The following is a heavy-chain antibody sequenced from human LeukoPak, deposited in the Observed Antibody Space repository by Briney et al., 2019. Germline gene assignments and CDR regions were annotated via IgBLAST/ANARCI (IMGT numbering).Heavy chain of an antibody. V-gene: IGHV3-23*01. CDR2: ISGSGGST. CDR1: GFTFDDYG. CDR3: ARMVYGDYYYYMDV. Sequence: GGSLRLSCAASGFTFDDYGMSWVRQAPGKGLEWVSAISGSGGSTYYADSVKGRFTISRDNSKNTLDLQMNSLRAEDTAVYYCARMVYGDYYYYMDVWGKGTTVTVSS. D-gene: IGHD2-8*01. J-gene: IGHJ6*03.